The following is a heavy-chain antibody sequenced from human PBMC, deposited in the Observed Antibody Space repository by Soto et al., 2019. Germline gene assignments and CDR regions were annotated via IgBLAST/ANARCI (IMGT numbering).Heavy chain of an antibody. CDR1: GGSISSYY. CDR3: ARAWSGYYSVFYYYYMDV. V-gene: IGHV4-59*01. Sequence: SETLSLTCTVSGGSISSYYWSWIRQPPGKGLEWIGYIYYSGSTNYNPSLKSRVTISVDTSKNQFSLKLSSVTAADTAVYYCARAWSGYYSVFYYYYMDVWGKGTTVTVSS. CDR2: IYYSGST. D-gene: IGHD3-3*01. J-gene: IGHJ6*03.